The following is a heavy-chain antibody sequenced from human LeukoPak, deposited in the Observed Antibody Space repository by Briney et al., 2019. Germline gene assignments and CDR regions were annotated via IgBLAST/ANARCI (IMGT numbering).Heavy chain of an antibody. V-gene: IGHV1-2*02. J-gene: IGHJ4*02. CDR2: INPNSGGT. CDR3: ARERDAFDY. Sequence: WMGWINPNSGGTNYAQKFQGRVTMTRDTSISSAYMELSRLRSDDTAVYYCARERDAFDYWGQGTLVTVSS.